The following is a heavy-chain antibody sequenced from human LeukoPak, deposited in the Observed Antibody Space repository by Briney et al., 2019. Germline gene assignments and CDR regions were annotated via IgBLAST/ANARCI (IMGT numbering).Heavy chain of an antibody. CDR2: IYYSGST. CDR1: GSSMSYYY. J-gene: IGHJ4*02. CDR3: ARHGDTAMVTTRFDY. D-gene: IGHD5-18*01. V-gene: IGHV4-59*08. Sequence: PSETLSLTCTVSGSSMSYYYWSWIRQPPGKGLEWIGYIYYSGSTNYNPSLKSRVTISVDTSKNQFSLKLSSMTAADTAVYYCARHGDTAMVTTRFDYWGQGTLVTASS.